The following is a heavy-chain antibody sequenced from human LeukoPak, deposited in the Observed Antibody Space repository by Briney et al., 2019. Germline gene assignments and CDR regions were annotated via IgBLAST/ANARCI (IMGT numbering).Heavy chain of an antibody. CDR1: GFTFSSYW. V-gene: IGHV3-7*01. Sequence: GGSLRLSCAASGFTFSSYWVSWVRQAPGKGLEWVANIKQDGSEKYYVDSVKGRFTISRDNAKNSLYLQMNSLRAEDTAVYYCARVKGYYYDSSFQGFDYWGQGTLVTVSS. CDR2: IKQDGSEK. CDR3: ARVKGYYYDSSFQGFDY. J-gene: IGHJ4*02. D-gene: IGHD3-22*01.